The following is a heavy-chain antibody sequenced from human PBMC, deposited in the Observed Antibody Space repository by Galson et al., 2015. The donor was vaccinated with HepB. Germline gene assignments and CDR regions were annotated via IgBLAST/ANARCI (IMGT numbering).Heavy chain of an antibody. CDR2: LSGSGAIT. J-gene: IGHJ5*02. CDR3: AKESVSGTYVPTYADS. CDR1: GFNFRNHV. V-gene: IGHV3-23*01. Sequence: SLRLSCAASGFNFRNHVMTWVRQAPGKGLEWVASLSGSGAITYYADSVKGRFTTPRDNFNNRIFLQMKRLRVEDTALYYCAKESVSGTYVPTYADSWGQGNLVTVSS. D-gene: IGHD1-26*01.